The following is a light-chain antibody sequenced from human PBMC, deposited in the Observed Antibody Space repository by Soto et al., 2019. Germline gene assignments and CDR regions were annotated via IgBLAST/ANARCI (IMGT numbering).Light chain of an antibody. J-gene: IGLJ2*01. CDR3: SSYVGSGTYVV. V-gene: IGLV2-23*01. CDR2: EGN. Sequence: QSVLTQPASVSGSPGQSITISCTGTSSDVGTYNLVSWYQQHPGNAPKLMIYEGNKRPSGVSNRFSGSKSGNTASPTISGLQAEDEGDYYCSSYVGSGTYVVFGGGTQLTVL. CDR1: SSDVGTYNL.